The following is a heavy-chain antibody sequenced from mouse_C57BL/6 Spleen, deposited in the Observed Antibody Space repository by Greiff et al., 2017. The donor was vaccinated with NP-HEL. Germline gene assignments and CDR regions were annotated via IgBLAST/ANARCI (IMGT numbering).Heavy chain of an antibody. CDR3: ARSFITTVVDYFDY. CDR2: INPNNGGT. J-gene: IGHJ2*01. Sequence: EVQLQQSGPELVKPGASVKISCKASGYTFTDYYMNWVKQSHGKSLEWIGDINPNNGGTSYNQKFKGKATLNVDKSSRPAYMELRSLTSEDSAVYYCARSFITTVVDYFDYWGQGTTLTVSS. CDR1: GYTFTDYY. D-gene: IGHD1-1*01. V-gene: IGHV1-26*01.